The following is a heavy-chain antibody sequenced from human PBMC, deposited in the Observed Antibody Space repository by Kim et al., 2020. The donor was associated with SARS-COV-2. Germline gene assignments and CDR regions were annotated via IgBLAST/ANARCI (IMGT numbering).Heavy chain of an antibody. J-gene: IGHJ6*02. CDR2: ISGSGGST. D-gene: IGHD3-10*01. CDR1: GFTFSSYA. V-gene: IGHV3-23*01. Sequence: GGSLRLSCAASGFTFSSYAMSWVRQAPGKGLEWVSAISGSGGSTYYADSVKGRFTISRDNSKNTLYLQMNSLRAEDTAVYYCAKVLLWFGELSDGGGMDVWGQGTTVTVSS. CDR3: AKVLLWFGELSDGGGMDV.